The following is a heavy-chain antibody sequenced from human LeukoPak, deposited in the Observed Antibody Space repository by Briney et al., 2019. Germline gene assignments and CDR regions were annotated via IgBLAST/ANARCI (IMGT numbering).Heavy chain of an antibody. J-gene: IGHJ4*02. Sequence: PSETLSLTCTVSGGSIGSSSYSWVWIRQPPGKGLEWIGSIYYSGSSYYNPSLKSRVTISVDTSKNQFSLKLSSVTAADTAVYYCARGYCSGGSCPFDSWGQGSQVTVSS. CDR3: ARGYCSGGSCPFDS. CDR1: GGSIGSSSYS. CDR2: IYYSGSS. V-gene: IGHV4-39*01. D-gene: IGHD2-15*01.